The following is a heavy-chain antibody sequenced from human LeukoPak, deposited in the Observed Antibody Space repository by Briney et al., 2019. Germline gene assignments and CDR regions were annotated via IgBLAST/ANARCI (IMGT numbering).Heavy chain of an antibody. CDR2: MNPNSGNT. V-gene: IGHV1-8*02. Sequence: ASVKVSCKASGYTFTSYGISWVRQAPGQGLEWMGWMNPNSGNTGYAQKFQGRVTMTRNTSISTAYMELSSLRSEDTGVYYCARGRRYYFDYWGQGTLVTVSS. CDR3: ARGRRYYFDY. CDR1: GYTFTSYG. J-gene: IGHJ4*02.